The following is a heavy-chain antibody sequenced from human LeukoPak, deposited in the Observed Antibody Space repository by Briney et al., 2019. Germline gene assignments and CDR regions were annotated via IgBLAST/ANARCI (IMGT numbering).Heavy chain of an antibody. CDR3: AIELSYYDYVWGSYRSYYFDY. D-gene: IGHD3-16*02. CDR1: GGSFSGYY. Sequence: KPSETLSLTCAVFGGSFSGYYWSWIRQPPGKGLEWIGEINHSGSTNYNPSLKSRVTISVDTSKNQFSLKLSSVTAADTPVYCSAIELSYYDYVWGSYRSYYFDYWGQGTLVTVSS. CDR2: INHSGST. J-gene: IGHJ4*02. V-gene: IGHV4-34*01.